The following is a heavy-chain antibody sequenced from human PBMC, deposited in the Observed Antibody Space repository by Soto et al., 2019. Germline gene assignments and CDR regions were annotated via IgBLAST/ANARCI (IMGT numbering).Heavy chain of an antibody. CDR2: ISGSGGST. CDR1: GFTFSSYA. V-gene: IGHV3-23*01. D-gene: IGHD3-3*01. CDR3: ANVAQSGVVNEYLDS. J-gene: IGHJ4*02. Sequence: GGSLRLSCAASGFTFSSYAMSWVRQAPGKGLEWVSAISGSGGSTYYADSVKGRFTISRDNSKNTLYLQMDSLRVDDTAVYYFANVAQSGVVNEYLDSWGQGSLVTVSS.